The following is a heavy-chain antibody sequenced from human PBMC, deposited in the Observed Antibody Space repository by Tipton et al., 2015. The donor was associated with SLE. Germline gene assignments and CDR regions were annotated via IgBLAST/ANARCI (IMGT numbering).Heavy chain of an antibody. CDR1: GFTFSDYA. J-gene: IGHJ4*02. V-gene: IGHV3-23*01. CDR2: MGGNRGRT. CDR3: ARGVLISGTTRYLDF. D-gene: IGHD1-7*01. Sequence: SLRLSCAASGFTFSDYAMNWVRQTPGKGLEWVSGMGGNRGRTYYADSVKCRFTISRDNSKNTLYLQMNSLRAEDTAMYSCARGVLISGTTRYLDFWGQGTLVTVSS.